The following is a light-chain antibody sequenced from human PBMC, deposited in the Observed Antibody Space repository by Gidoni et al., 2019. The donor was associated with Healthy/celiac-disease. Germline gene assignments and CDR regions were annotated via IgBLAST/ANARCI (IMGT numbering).Light chain of an antibody. CDR1: SSHIGSNT. V-gene: IGLV1-44*01. CDR2: SNN. Sequence: QSVLTQPPSASGTPGQRVTISCSGSSSHIGSNTVNWYQQLPGTAPKLLIYSNNQRPSGVPARFSGSKSGTSASLAISGLQSEDEADYYCAAWDDSLNGLVFGGGTKLTVL. J-gene: IGLJ3*02. CDR3: AAWDDSLNGLV.